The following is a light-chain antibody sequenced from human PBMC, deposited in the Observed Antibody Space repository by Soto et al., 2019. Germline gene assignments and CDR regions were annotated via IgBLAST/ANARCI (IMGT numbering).Light chain of an antibody. Sequence: QSGLTQPASVSGSPGQSITISCTGTSSDVGNYNLVSWYQQHPGKAPKLMIYEGSKRPSGVSNRFSASKSGNTASLTISGLQAEDEADYYCCSYAGSSTWVFGGGTKLTVL. CDR3: CSYAGSSTWV. V-gene: IGLV2-23*01. J-gene: IGLJ3*02. CDR2: EGS. CDR1: SSDVGNYNL.